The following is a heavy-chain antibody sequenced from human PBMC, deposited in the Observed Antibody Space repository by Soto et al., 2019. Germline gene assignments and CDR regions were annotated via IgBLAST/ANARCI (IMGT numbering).Heavy chain of an antibody. J-gene: IGHJ3*02. V-gene: IGHV3-21*01. CDR1: GFTFSSYR. Sequence: GGSLRLSCAASGFTFSSYRMNWARQPPGKGLKWVSSISRSSSYIYYADSVRGRFTISRDNAKNSLYLQMNSLRAEDTAVYYCARALGYCSGGSCYGASDAFDIWGQGTMVTVSS. CDR3: ARALGYCSGGSCYGASDAFDI. D-gene: IGHD2-15*01. CDR2: ISRSSSYI.